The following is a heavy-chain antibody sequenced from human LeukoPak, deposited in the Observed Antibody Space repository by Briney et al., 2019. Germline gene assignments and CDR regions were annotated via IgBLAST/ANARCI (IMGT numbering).Heavy chain of an antibody. V-gene: IGHV4-39*07. Sequence: SETLSLTCTVSGGSISSSSYYWGWIRQPPGKGLEWIGSIYYSGSTYYNPSLKSRVTISVDTSKNQFSLKLSSVTAADTAVYYCARDNTRWLQLGYFDYWGQGTLVTVSS. D-gene: IGHD5-24*01. CDR3: ARDNTRWLQLGYFDY. J-gene: IGHJ4*02. CDR1: GGSISSSSYY. CDR2: IYYSGST.